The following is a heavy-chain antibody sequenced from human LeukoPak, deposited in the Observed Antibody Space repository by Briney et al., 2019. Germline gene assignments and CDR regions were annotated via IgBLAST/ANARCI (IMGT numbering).Heavy chain of an antibody. J-gene: IGHJ4*02. CDR3: AKVSDYDFWSGYYWD. Sequence: PGGSLRLSCAASGFTVSSNYMSWVRQAPGKGLEWVSAISGSGGSTYYADSVKGRFTISRDNSKNTLYLQMNSLRAEDTAVYYCAKVSDYDFWSGYYWDWGQGTLVTVSS. CDR2: ISGSGGST. V-gene: IGHV3-23*01. CDR1: GFTVSSNY. D-gene: IGHD3-3*01.